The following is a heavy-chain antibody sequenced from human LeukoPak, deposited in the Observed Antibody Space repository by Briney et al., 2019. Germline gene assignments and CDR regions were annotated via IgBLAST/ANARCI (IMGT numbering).Heavy chain of an antibody. J-gene: IGHJ4*02. CDR2: ISYRGST. V-gene: IGHV4-59*08. D-gene: IGHD5-18*01. CDR1: GGSISSDY. Sequence: SETLSLTCTVSGGSISSDYWSWIRHPPGKELEWIGYISYRGSTKYNPALTRRVTISVDTSKNQFSLRLSSVTAADTAVYYCARHDRLGAKYTYGPMYYWGQGTLVTVSS. CDR3: ARHDRLGAKYTYGPMYY.